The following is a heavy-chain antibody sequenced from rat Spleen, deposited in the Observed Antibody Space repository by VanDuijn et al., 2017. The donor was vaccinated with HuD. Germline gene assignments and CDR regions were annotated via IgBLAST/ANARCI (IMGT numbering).Heavy chain of an antibody. CDR2: LDRAGSA. CDR3: ARSGYNSARGWFAY. Sequence: EVRLQESGPGLVKPSQSLSLTCSVTGFSITSNYWGWIRKFPGNKLEWRGYLDRAGSAEYNPSLKRRISITRDTSKNQLFLQINPVTTEDTATYYCARSGYNSARGWFAYWGQGTLVTVSS. D-gene: IGHD1-4*01. J-gene: IGHJ3*01. CDR1: GFSITSNY. V-gene: IGHV3-3*01.